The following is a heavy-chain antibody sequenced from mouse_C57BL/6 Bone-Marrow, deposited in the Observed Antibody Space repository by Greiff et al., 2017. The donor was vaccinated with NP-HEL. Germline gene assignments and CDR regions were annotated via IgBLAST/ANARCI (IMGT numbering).Heavy chain of an antibody. V-gene: IGHV1-15*01. CDR2: IDPETGGT. Sequence: VKVVESGAELVRPGASVTLSCKASGYTFTDYEMHWVKQTPVHGLEWIGAIDPETGGTAYNQKFKGKAILTADKSSSTAYMELRSLTSEDSAVYYCPLSKYYYAMDYWGQGTSVTVSS. D-gene: IGHD1-1*01. J-gene: IGHJ4*01. CDR3: PLSKYYYAMDY. CDR1: GYTFTDYE.